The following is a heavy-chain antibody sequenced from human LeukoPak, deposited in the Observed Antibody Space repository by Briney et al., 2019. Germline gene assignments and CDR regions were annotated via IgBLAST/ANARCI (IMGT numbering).Heavy chain of an antibody. CDR3: ARDFGGDWGAFDI. V-gene: IGHV4-39*07. J-gene: IGHJ3*02. CDR1: GGSISSSSYY. Sequence: PSETLSLTCTVSGGSISSSSYYWGWIRQPPGKGLEWIGSIYYSGSTYYNPSLKSRVTISVDTSKNQFSLKLSSVTAADTAVYYCARDFGGDWGAFDIWGQGTMVTVSS. D-gene: IGHD2-21*02. CDR2: IYYSGST.